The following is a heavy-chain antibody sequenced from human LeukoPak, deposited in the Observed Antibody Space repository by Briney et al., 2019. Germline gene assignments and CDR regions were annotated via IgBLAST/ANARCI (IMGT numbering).Heavy chain of an antibody. J-gene: IGHJ4*02. D-gene: IGHD5-12*01. CDR2: IRSDGSNK. CDR1: GFTFSSYG. Sequence: GGSLRLSCAASGFTFSSYGMHWVRQAPGKGLEWVAFIRSDGSNKYYADSVKGRFTISRDNSKLYLQMNSLRAEDTAVYYCARANIVATTAFDYWGQGTLVTVSS. V-gene: IGHV3-30*02. CDR3: ARANIVATTAFDY.